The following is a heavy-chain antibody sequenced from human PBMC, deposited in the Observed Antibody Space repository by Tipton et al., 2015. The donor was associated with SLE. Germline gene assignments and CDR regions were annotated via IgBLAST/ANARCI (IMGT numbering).Heavy chain of an antibody. D-gene: IGHD1-14*01. Sequence: LRLSCTVSGGSISSSSYYWSWIRQSAGEGLEWIGRIYTRGSTNYNLSLKSRVAISLDTSKNQISLRLTSVTAADTAVYYCALGRTHYYYYYMDVWGKGTTVTISS. CDR2: IYTRGST. CDR3: ALGRTHYYYYYMDV. CDR1: GGSISSSSYY. J-gene: IGHJ6*03. V-gene: IGHV4-61*02.